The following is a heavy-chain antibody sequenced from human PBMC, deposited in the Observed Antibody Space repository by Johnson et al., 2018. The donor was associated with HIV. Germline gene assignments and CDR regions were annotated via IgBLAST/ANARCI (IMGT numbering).Heavy chain of an antibody. CDR3: ARDPTYWTNGVCSAEAFDI. J-gene: IGHJ3*02. Sequence: VQLVESGGVVVQPGGSLRLSCAASGFTFDDYAMHWVRQAPGKGLEWVSLISWDGGSTYYADSVQGRFTISRANSKNSLYLQMNSLRAEDTALYYCARDPTYWTNGVCSAEAFDIWGQGTMVTVSS. D-gene: IGHD2-8*01. CDR1: GFTFDDYA. CDR2: ISWDGGST. V-gene: IGHV3-43D*03.